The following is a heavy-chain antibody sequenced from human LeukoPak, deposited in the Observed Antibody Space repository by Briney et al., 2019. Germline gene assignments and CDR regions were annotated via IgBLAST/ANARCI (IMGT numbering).Heavy chain of an antibody. CDR2: IYYSGST. CDR1: GGSISSYY. D-gene: IGHD1-26*01. Sequence: SETLSLTCTVSGGSISSYYWSWIRQPPGKGLEWIGYIYYSGSTNYTPSLKSRVTISVDTSKNQFSQKLSSVTAADTAVYYCARDLTATGILGATSALDIWGQGTMVTVSS. CDR3: ARDLTATGILGATSALDI. J-gene: IGHJ3*02. V-gene: IGHV4-59*01.